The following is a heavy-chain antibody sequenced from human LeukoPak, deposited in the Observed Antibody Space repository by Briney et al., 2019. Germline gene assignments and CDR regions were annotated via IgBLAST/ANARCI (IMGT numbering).Heavy chain of an antibody. D-gene: IGHD3-3*01. J-gene: IGHJ4*02. V-gene: IGHV4-30-2*01. Sequence: SQTLSLTCAVSGGSISSGGDSWSWIRQPPGKGLEWIGYIYHSGSTYYNPSLKSRVTISVDRSKNQCSLKLSSVTAADTAVYYCARAASWRSGLDYWGQGTLVTVSS. CDR1: GGSISSGGDS. CDR2: IYHSGST. CDR3: ARAASWRSGLDY.